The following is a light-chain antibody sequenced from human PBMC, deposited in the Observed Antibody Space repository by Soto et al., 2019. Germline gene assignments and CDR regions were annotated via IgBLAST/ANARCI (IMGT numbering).Light chain of an antibody. CDR1: QTILFSSHDKNY. V-gene: IGKV4-1*01. Sequence: DIVMTQSPDSLTVSLGERATINCKSSQTILFSSHDKNYLAWYQQKPGQPPRLLIYWASIRESGVPDRFSGSGSGADFTLTISSLQAEDVAVYYCQQYYTTPHTFVQGTKLEIK. CDR3: QQYYTTPHT. J-gene: IGKJ2*01. CDR2: WAS.